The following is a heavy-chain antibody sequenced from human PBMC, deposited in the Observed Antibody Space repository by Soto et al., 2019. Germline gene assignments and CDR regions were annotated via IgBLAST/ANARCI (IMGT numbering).Heavy chain of an antibody. Sequence: EVQLLESGGGLVQPGGSLRLSCAASGFTFGSHAMLWVRQAPGKGLEWVSAISGSGGSAYYADSVKGRFTISRDNSINSLYLQMNSLRAEDTALSYCAKEPYSAFWSADSYFDYWGQGTLVTVSS. V-gene: IGHV3-23*01. CDR1: GFTFGSHA. J-gene: IGHJ4*02. D-gene: IGHD3-3*01. CDR3: AKEPYSAFWSADSYFDY. CDR2: ISGSGGSA.